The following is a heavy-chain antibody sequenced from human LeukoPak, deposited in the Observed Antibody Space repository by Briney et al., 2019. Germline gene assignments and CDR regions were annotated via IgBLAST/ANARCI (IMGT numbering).Heavy chain of an antibody. CDR1: GFTVNSDY. V-gene: IGHV3-30*02. Sequence: GGSLRLSCAASGFTVNSDYMSWVRQAPGKGLDWVAFIRYDGRNKYYADSVKGRFTISRDNSKNTLYLQMNSLRAEDTAVYYCARGMQWELLRYYYYYMDVWGKGTTVTVSS. D-gene: IGHD1-26*01. CDR3: ARGMQWELLRYYYYYMDV. CDR2: IRYDGRNK. J-gene: IGHJ6*03.